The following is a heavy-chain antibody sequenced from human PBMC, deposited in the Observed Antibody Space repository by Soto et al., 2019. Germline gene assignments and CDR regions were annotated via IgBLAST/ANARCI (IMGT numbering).Heavy chain of an antibody. CDR2: ISGSGGST. J-gene: IGHJ4*02. V-gene: IGHV3-23*01. CDR1: GFTFSSYA. D-gene: IGHD3-16*02. CDR3: AKDRDYIWGSYRPVFDY. Sequence: GGSLRLSCVASGFTFSSYAMSWVRQAPGKGLEWVSAISGSGGSTYYADSLKGRFTISRDNSKNTLYLQMNSLRAEDTAVYYCAKDRDYIWGSYRPVFDYWGQGTLVTVSS.